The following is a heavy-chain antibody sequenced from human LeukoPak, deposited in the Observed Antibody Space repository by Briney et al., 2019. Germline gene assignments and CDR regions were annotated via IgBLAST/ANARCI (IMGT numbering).Heavy chain of an antibody. D-gene: IGHD3-16*01. CDR3: ARDSVSHYFDY. Sequence: GGSLGLSCVASGFTFSSYWMSWVRQAPGKGLEWVANIKQDGSEKYYVDSVKGRFTISRDNAKNSLYLQMNSLRAEDTAVYYCARDSVSHYFDYWGQGTLVTVSS. V-gene: IGHV3-7*01. J-gene: IGHJ4*02. CDR1: GFTFSSYW. CDR2: IKQDGSEK.